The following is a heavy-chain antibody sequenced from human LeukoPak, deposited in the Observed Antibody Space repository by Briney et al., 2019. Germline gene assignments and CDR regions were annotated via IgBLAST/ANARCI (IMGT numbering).Heavy chain of an antibody. CDR3: ARTYYYDSSGYSPDY. CDR2: ISGSGGST. D-gene: IGHD3-22*01. CDR1: GFTFSSYG. J-gene: IGHJ4*02. V-gene: IGHV3-23*01. Sequence: GGSLRLSCAASGFTFSSYGMSWVRQAPGKGLEWVSAISGSGGSTYYADSVKGRFTISRDNSKNTLYLQMNSLRAEDTAVYYCARTYYYDSSGYSPDYWGQGTLVTVSS.